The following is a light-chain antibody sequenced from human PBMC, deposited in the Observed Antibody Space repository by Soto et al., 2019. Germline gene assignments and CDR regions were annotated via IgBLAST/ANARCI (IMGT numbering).Light chain of an antibody. CDR2: EDN. CDR3: QSYDSSNWV. J-gene: IGLJ3*02. Sequence: NFMLTQPHSVSESPGKTVTISCTRSSGSFASNSVQWYQQRPGSSPTTVIYEDNQRPSGVPDRFSGSIDSSSKSASLSISGLKTADEADYYCQSYDSSNWVFGGGTKLTVL. CDR1: SGSFASNS. V-gene: IGLV6-57*01.